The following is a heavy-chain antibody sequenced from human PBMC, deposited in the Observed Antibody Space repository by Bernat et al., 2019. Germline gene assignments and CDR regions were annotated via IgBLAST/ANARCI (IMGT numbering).Heavy chain of an antibody. Sequence: QVQLVQSGAEVMKPGSSVKVSCKASGGTFSSYTISWVRQAPGQGLEWMGRIIPILGIANYAQKFQGRVTITADKSTSTAYMELSSLRSEDTAVYYCAREVPTRAIPYSSSWYGYFQHWGQGTLVTVSS. CDR2: IIPILGIA. D-gene: IGHD6-13*01. CDR3: AREVPTRAIPYSSSWYGYFQH. J-gene: IGHJ1*01. V-gene: IGHV1-69*08. CDR1: GGTFSSYT.